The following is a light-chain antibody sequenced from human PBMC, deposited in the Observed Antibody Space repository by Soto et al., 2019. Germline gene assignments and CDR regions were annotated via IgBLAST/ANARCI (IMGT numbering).Light chain of an antibody. CDR3: QQYNTYPLT. Sequence: DIQMTQSPSTLSASVGDRVTITCQASQSINTWLAWYRQTPGKAPKLLIFDASYFASGVPSRFGGSGSGTEFTLTISSLQPDDLATYYCQQYNTYPLTFGGGTNVEI. J-gene: IGKJ4*01. CDR2: DAS. CDR1: QSINTW. V-gene: IGKV1-5*01.